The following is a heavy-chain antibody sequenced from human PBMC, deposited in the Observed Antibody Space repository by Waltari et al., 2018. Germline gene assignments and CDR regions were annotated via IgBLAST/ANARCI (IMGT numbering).Heavy chain of an antibody. V-gene: IGHV3-30*04. D-gene: IGHD3-22*01. J-gene: IGHJ6*02. CDR2: ISYNGRNI. CDR1: DVTLGCCA. CDR3: ARDYCDRTNCHGMDV. Sequence: QPVRSGRWGVDPGRYGSPSLAAADVTLGCCAIPWVRQAPGKGPEWVAVISYNGRNIYYVDSVKGRFTITRDNSKKMLYLQMNSLRAEDTAVYYCARDYCDRTNCHGMDVWGQGTTVTVSS.